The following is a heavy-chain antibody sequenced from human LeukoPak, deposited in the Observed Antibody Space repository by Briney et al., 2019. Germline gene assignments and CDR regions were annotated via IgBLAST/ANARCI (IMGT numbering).Heavy chain of an antibody. CDR3: ARGWGEKGYCRGGTCNNPQFDY. Sequence: GGSLRLSCAASGFTFSSYAMSWVRQAPGKGLEWVANIKEDGREKYYVDSVKGRFTLSKDNAKNSVYLQMNSLGAEDTAVYYCARGWGEKGYCRGGTCNNPQFDYWGQGILVTVSS. V-gene: IGHV3-7*01. J-gene: IGHJ4*02. CDR2: IKEDGREK. CDR1: GFTFSSYA. D-gene: IGHD2-15*01.